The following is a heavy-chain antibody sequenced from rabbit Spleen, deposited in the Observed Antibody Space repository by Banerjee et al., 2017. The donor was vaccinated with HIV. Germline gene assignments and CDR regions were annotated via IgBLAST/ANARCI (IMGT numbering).Heavy chain of an antibody. CDR2: IDSGSSGFT. CDR1: GVSFSSSSY. J-gene: IGHJ4*01. CDR3: ARDGRSTSAWSFNL. Sequence: QSLEESGGDLVKPGASLTLTCTASGVSFSSSSYMCWVRQAPGKGLEWIACIDSGSSGFTYFATWAKGRFTCSKTSSTTVTLQMTRLTAADTATYFCARDGRSTSAWSFNLWGQGTLVTVS. V-gene: IGHV1S40*01. D-gene: IGHD1-1*01.